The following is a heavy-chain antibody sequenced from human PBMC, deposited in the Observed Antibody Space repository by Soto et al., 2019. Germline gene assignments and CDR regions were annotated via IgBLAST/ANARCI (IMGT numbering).Heavy chain of an antibody. Sequence: VQLLEPGGGLVQPGGSLRPSCAASGFTFSTSGMSWVRQAPGKGLEWVSSISGSGDYTNYADAVKGRFTISRDNSKNTLYLQINSLSAEDTAVYYCANHGGFDIWGQGTMVAVSS. CDR3: ANHGGFDI. D-gene: IGHD4-17*01. V-gene: IGHV3-23*01. CDR1: GFTFSTSG. CDR2: ISGSGDYT. J-gene: IGHJ3*02.